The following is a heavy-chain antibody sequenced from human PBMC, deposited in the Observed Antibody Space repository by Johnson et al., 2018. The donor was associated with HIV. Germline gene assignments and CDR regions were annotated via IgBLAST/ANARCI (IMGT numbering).Heavy chain of an antibody. J-gene: IGHJ3*02. CDR3: ARGKRYDIYPAFDI. Sequence: QVQLVESGGGVVQPGRSLRLSCAASGFTFSSYAMHWVRQAPGKGLEWVAVISYDGSNKYYADSVKGRFTISRDNSKNTLYLQMNSLRAEDTAVYYCARGKRYDIYPAFDIWGQGTMVTVSS. CDR1: GFTFSSYA. V-gene: IGHV3-30-3*01. CDR2: ISYDGSNK. D-gene: IGHD3-9*01.